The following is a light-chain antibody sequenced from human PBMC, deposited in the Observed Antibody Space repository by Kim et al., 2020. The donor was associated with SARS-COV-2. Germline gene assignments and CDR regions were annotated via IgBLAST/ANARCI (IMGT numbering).Light chain of an antibody. Sequence: LSPGETATLSCRASQSLDTFLAWYQQKPGQPPWLLIFDAYSRATGIPARFSGSGSGTDFTLTISSLEPEDFAVYYCQQRSSWPPTFDGGTKVDIK. CDR3: QQRSSWPPT. CDR1: QSLDTF. CDR2: DAY. V-gene: IGKV3-11*01. J-gene: IGKJ4*01.